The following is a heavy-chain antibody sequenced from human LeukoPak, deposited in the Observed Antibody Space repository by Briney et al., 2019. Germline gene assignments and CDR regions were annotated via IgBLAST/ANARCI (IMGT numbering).Heavy chain of an antibody. D-gene: IGHD5-12*01. J-gene: IGHJ4*02. V-gene: IGHV4-39*01. CDR1: GGSISSSNYY. Sequence: PSETLSLTCTVSGGSISSSNYYWGWIRQPPGKGLEWIGSIYYSGSTYYSPSLKSRVTISVDTSKNQFSLKLSSVTAADTAVYYCARRRIVATIDYWGQGTLVTVSS. CDR3: ARRRIVATIDY. CDR2: IYYSGST.